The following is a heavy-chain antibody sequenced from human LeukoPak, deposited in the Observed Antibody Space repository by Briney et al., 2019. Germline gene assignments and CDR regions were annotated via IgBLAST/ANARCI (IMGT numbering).Heavy chain of an antibody. CDR1: GGTFSSYA. J-gene: IGHJ4*02. Sequence: ASVKVSCKASGGTFSSYAISWVRQAPGQGLEWMGRIIPILGIANYAQKFQARVTITVDKSTSTAYMELSSLRSEDTAVYYCARVGDYSSGWYYFDYWGQGTLVTVSS. V-gene: IGHV1-69*04. CDR2: IIPILGIA. D-gene: IGHD6-13*01. CDR3: ARVGDYSSGWYYFDY.